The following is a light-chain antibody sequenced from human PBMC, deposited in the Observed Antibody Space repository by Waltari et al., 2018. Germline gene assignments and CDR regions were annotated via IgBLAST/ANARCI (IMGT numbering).Light chain of an antibody. V-gene: IGKV1-12*01. CDR2: AVS. CDR3: QQGNSFPPT. Sequence: EIQMIQFPYSVSAPSGDRVTITCRATQDINSALARYQQKPGQAPNLLIYAVSSLQSGVPSMISGSASATHFTPTISLLPPEDVANYYRQQGNSFPPTFGLGTRVQI. CDR1: QDINSA. J-gene: IGKJ1*01.